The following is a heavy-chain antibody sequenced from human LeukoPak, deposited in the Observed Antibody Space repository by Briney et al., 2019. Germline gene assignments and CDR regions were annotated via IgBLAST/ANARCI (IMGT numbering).Heavy chain of an antibody. Sequence: SETLSLTCTVSGGSISSYYWSWIRQHPGKGLEWIGYIYYSGNTYYNPSLKNRVTISVDTSKNQFSLKLSSVTAADTAVYYCARANTIFGVVIRPFDYWGQGTLVTVSS. CDR2: IYYSGNT. J-gene: IGHJ4*02. V-gene: IGHV4-59*06. CDR3: ARANTIFGVVIRPFDY. CDR1: GGSISSYY. D-gene: IGHD3-3*01.